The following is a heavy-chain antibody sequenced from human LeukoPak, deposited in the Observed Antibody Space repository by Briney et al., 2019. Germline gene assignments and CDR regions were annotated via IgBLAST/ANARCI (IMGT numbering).Heavy chain of an antibody. J-gene: IGHJ4*02. Sequence: GGSLRLSCSASGFTFSSYAMHWVRQAPGKGLEYVSAISHDGDTTYYADSVKGRFTISRDNSENALYLQMSSLRAEDTAVYYCAPGKFDYWGQGTLVTVSS. V-gene: IGHV3-64D*06. CDR1: GFTFSSYA. CDR3: APGKFDY. CDR2: ISHDGDTT.